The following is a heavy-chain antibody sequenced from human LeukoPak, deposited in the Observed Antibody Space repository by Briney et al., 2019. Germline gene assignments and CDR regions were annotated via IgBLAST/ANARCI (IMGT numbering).Heavy chain of an antibody. CDR2: IIPIFGTA. CDR1: GGTFSSYA. CDR3: ASKEYYDILTCYPGALYYYGMDV. Sequence: SVKVSCKASGGTFSSYAISWVRQAPGQGLEWMGGIIPIFGTANYAQKFQGRVTITADESTSTAFMELSSLRSEDTAVYYCASKEYYDILTCYPGALYYYGMDVWGQGTTVTVSS. D-gene: IGHD3-9*01. J-gene: IGHJ6*02. V-gene: IGHV1-69*13.